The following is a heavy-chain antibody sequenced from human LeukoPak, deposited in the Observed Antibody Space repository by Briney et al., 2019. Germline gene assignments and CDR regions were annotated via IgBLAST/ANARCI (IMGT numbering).Heavy chain of an antibody. CDR2: IYNSGST. CDR1: GGSISSYY. D-gene: IGHD3-22*01. Sequence: SETLSLTCTVSGGSISSYYWNWLRQPPGKGLEWIGYIYNSGSTNYNPSLKSRVTISVDTSKNQFSLKLSSVTAADTAVYYCARDPNYYDTSGYALYFDYWGQGTLVTVSS. CDR3: ARDPNYYDTSGYALYFDY. V-gene: IGHV4-59*01. J-gene: IGHJ4*02.